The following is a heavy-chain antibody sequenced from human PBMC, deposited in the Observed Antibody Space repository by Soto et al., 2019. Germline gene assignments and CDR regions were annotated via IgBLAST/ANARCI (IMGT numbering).Heavy chain of an antibody. V-gene: IGHV4-38-2*02. CDR1: GYSITSGYY. D-gene: IGHD3-22*01. CDR2: IHHSGST. CDR3: ARGPRYYEISAYPDFDY. J-gene: IGHJ4*02. Sequence: SETLSLTCTVSGYSITSGYYWGWIRQPPGKGLEWIGSIHHSGSTYYNPSLKSRVTISVDTSKNQFSLRLSSVTAADTALYYCARGPRYYEISAYPDFDYWGQGPLVSVST.